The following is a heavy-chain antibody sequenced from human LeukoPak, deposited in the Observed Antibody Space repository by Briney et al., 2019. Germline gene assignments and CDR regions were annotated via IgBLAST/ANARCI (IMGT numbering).Heavy chain of an antibody. CDR2: ISYDGSNK. CDR3: ARDRSLGYCSSGSCVYYYYYYGMDV. D-gene: IGHD2-15*01. CDR1: GFTFSSYA. V-gene: IGHV3-30-3*01. Sequence: GRSLRLSCAASGFTFSSYAMHWVRQAPGKGLEWVAVISYDGSNKYYADSVKGRFTISRDNSKNTLYLQMNSLRAEDTAVYYCARDRSLGYCSSGSCVYYYYYYGMDVWGQGTTVTVSS. J-gene: IGHJ6*02.